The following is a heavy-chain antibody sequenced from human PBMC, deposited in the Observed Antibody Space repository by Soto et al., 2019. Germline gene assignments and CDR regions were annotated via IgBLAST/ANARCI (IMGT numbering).Heavy chain of an antibody. CDR2: IYYSGST. D-gene: IGHD3-16*01. Sequence: PSETLSLTCTVSCGSISSGGYYWSWILQHPGKGLEWIGYIYYSGSTYYNPSLKSRVTISVDTSKNQFSLKLSSVTAADTAVYYCARALYGAYYFDYWGQGTLVTVSS. CDR1: CGSISSGGYY. CDR3: ARALYGAYYFDY. V-gene: IGHV4-31*03. J-gene: IGHJ4*02.